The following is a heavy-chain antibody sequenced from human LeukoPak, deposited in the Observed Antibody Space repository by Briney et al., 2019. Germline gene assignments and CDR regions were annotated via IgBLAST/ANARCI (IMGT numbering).Heavy chain of an antibody. V-gene: IGHV1-2*06. J-gene: IGHJ5*02. Sequence: ASVKVSCKASGYTFTGYYMHWVRQAPGQGLEWMGRINPNSGGTNYAQKFQGRVTMTRDTSISTAYMELSRLRSDDTAVYYCARATAAAGHPFDPWGQGTLVTVSS. CDR1: GYTFTGYY. D-gene: IGHD6-13*01. CDR2: INPNSGGT. CDR3: ARATAAAGHPFDP.